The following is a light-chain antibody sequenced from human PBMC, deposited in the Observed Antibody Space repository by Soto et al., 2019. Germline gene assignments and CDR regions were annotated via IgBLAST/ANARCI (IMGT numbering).Light chain of an antibody. V-gene: IGKV3-20*01. Sequence: EIVLTQSPGTLSLSPGERATLSCRASQSVSSDYLAWYQQKPGQATRLLIYGASIRATGIPDRFSGSGSGTDFTLTISRLEPEDFAVYYCQQYGNSPRVTFGGGTKVEIK. CDR1: QSVSSDY. CDR3: QQYGNSPRVT. CDR2: GAS. J-gene: IGKJ4*01.